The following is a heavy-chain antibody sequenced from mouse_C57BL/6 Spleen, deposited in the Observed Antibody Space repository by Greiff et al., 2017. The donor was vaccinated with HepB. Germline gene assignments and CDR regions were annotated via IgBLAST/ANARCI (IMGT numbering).Heavy chain of an antibody. Sequence: EVMLVESGGGLVKPGGSLKLSCAASGFTFSDYGMHWVRQAPEKGLEWVAYISSGSSTIYYADTVKGRFTISRDNAKNTLFLQMTSLRSEDTAMYYCARQACFYAMDYWGQGTSVTVSS. CDR3: ARQACFYAMDY. V-gene: IGHV5-17*01. CDR1: GFTFSDYG. D-gene: IGHD3-2*02. CDR2: ISSGSSTI. J-gene: IGHJ4*01.